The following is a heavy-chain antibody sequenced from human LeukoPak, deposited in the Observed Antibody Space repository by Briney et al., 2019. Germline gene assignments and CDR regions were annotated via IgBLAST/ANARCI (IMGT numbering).Heavy chain of an antibody. CDR1: GYTFTSYA. CDR3: ARGRGATYYYPVHFDY. CDR2: INTNTGNP. V-gene: IGHV7-4-1*02. D-gene: IGHD2/OR15-2a*01. Sequence: GASVKVSCKASGYTFTSYAMNWVRQATGQGLEWMGWINTNTGNPTYAQGFTGRFVFSLDTSVSTAYLQISSLKAEDTAVYYCARGRGATYYYPVHFDYWGQGTLVTVSS. J-gene: IGHJ4*02.